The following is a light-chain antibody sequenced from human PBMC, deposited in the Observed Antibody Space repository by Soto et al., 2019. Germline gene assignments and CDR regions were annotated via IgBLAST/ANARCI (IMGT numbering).Light chain of an antibody. V-gene: IGKV1-5*03. CDR1: QSISSW. J-gene: IGKJ1*01. Sequence: DIQMTKSPSTLSASVGDRVTITGRANQSISSWLAWYQRRPGKAPRLLISKASSLESGVPSRFSGGGFGTEFTLTISSLQPDDFATYYCQQYYSRVTFGQGTTVEIK. CDR3: QQYYSRVT. CDR2: KAS.